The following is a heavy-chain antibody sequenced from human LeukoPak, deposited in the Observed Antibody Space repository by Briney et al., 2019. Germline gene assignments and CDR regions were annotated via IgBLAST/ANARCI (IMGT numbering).Heavy chain of an antibody. CDR3: AREVDGGFDP. D-gene: IGHD3-16*01. Sequence: PGGSLRLSCAASGFTFSFYTMHWVRQAPGKGLESVSAISTNGDSTYYVNSVKDRSTISRDNSKNTLYLQMGSLRVEDMAVYYCAREVDGGFDPWGQGTLVTVSS. CDR2: ISTNGDST. V-gene: IGHV3-64*01. J-gene: IGHJ5*02. CDR1: GFTFSFYT.